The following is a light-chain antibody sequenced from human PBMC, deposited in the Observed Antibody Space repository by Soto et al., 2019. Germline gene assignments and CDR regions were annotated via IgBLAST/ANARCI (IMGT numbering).Light chain of an antibody. CDR1: QSVSSKF. J-gene: IGKJ1*01. CDR3: QQYSSSRT. CDR2: AAS. V-gene: IGKV3-20*01. Sequence: DIVLTQSPGTQSLSPGERAALSCRASQSVSSKFLAWYQQKPGQAPRLLIYAASNRATGIPVRFSGSGSETDFTLTITRLEPEDFAMYYCQQYSSSRTFGQGTKVDNK.